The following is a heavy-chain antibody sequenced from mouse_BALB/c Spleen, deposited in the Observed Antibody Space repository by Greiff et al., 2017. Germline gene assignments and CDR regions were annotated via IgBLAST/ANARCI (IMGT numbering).Heavy chain of an antibody. CDR3: ARDYYGSPAWFAY. J-gene: IGHJ3*01. V-gene: IGHV3-8*02. CDR1: GDSITSGY. CDR2: ISYSGST. Sequence: DVHLVESGPSLVKPSQTLSLTCSVTGDSITSGYWNWIRKFPGNKLEYMGYISYSGSTYYNPSLKSRISITRDTSKNQYYLQLNSVTTEDTATYYCARDYYGSPAWFAYWGQGTLVTVSA. D-gene: IGHD1-1*01.